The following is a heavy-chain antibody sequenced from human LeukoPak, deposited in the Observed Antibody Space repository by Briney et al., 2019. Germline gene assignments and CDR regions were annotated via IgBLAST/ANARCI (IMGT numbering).Heavy chain of an antibody. J-gene: IGHJ4*02. V-gene: IGHV3-30*04. CDR2: ISHDVKTT. CDR3: VKEAYYGWGSSPTFYFDY. CDR1: GFSFSDSV. Sequence: PGKSLRLSCVASGFSFSDSVIHWVRQAPGKGLEWVAVISHDVKTTYYADSAKGRFTISRDKSRNTVFLQMNRLRPEDTAVYYCVKEAYYGWGSSPTFYFDYWGQGTRVTVSS. D-gene: IGHD3-10*01.